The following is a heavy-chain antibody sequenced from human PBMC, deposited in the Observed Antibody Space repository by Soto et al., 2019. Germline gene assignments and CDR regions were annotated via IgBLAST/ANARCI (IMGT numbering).Heavy chain of an antibody. J-gene: IGHJ6*02. CDR2: IIPIFGTA. Sequence: ASVKVSCKASGCTFSSYAISWVRQAPGQGLEWMGGIIPIFGTANYAQKFQGRVTITADESTSTAYMELSSLRSEDTAVYYCARDRYSSSSFYYYGMDVWGQGTTVTVSS. V-gene: IGHV1-69*13. CDR1: GCTFSSYA. CDR3: ARDRYSSSSFYYYGMDV. D-gene: IGHD6-6*01.